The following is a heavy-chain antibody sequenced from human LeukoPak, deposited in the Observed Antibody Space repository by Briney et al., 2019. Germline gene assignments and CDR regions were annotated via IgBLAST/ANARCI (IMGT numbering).Heavy chain of an antibody. V-gene: IGHV3-48*01. Sequence: GRSLRLSCAASGFTFSSYSMNWVRQAPGKGLEWVSYISSNSSTIYYADSVKGRFTISRDNAKNSLYLQMNSLRAEDTAVYYCARARDYWGQGTLVTVSS. CDR1: GFTFSSYS. CDR3: ARARDY. J-gene: IGHJ4*02. CDR2: ISSNSSTI.